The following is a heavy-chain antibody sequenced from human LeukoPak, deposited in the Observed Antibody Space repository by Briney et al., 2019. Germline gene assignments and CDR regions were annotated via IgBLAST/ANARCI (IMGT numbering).Heavy chain of an antibody. CDR3: ARDYGDSWFDP. J-gene: IGHJ5*02. CDR2: IYTSGST. CDR1: GGSISSGTYY. Sequence: SETLSLTCTVSGGSISSGTYYWRWLRQPAGKGLEWIGRIYTSGSTNYNPSLKSRVTISGDTSKNQFFLRLSSVTAADTAVYYCARDYGDSWFDPWGQGTLVIVSS. V-gene: IGHV4-61*02. D-gene: IGHD4-17*01.